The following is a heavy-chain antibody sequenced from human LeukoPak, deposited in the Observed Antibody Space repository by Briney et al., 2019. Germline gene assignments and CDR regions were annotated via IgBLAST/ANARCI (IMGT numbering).Heavy chain of an antibody. D-gene: IGHD5-18*01. V-gene: IGHV3-23*01. CDR2: ISDNEGAT. Sequence: GGSLRLSCAASGFTFNYYAMSWVRQAPGKGLEWVSGISDNEGATYYTDSVKGRFTISRDNTKNTVYLQMNNLRADDTAVYFCARHDSFIPYWGQGTLVTVSS. CDR1: GFTFNYYA. CDR3: ARHDSFIPY. J-gene: IGHJ4*02.